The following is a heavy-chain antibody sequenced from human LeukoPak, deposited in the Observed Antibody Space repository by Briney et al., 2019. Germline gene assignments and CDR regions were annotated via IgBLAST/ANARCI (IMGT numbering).Heavy chain of an antibody. CDR2: IIPILGIA. CDR3: AREVEADYYDGLGGYFDY. Sequence: ASVKVSCKASGGTFSNYAINWVRQAPGQGLEWMGRIIPILGIANYVEKFQVRVTITADKSTSIAYMELSSLRSEDTAVYYCAREVEADYYDGLGGYFDYWGQGTLVTVSS. CDR1: GGTFSNYA. D-gene: IGHD3-16*01. V-gene: IGHV1-69*04. J-gene: IGHJ4*02.